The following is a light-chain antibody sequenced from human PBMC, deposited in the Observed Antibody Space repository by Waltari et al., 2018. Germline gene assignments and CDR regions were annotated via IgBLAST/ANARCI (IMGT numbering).Light chain of an antibody. Sequence: DIQMTQSPSTLSASVGDRVTITCRASQSISSWLAWYQQKPGKAPKLLIYRASSLESGVPSRFSGSGSGTEFTLTISSLQPDDFVTYYCQQYNSYFRTFGQETKLGIK. J-gene: IGKJ2*01. CDR3: QQYNSYFRT. V-gene: IGKV1-5*03. CDR2: RAS. CDR1: QSISSW.